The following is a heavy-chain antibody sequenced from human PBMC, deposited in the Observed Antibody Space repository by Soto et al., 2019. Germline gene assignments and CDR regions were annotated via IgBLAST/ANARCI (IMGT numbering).Heavy chain of an antibody. CDR1: GYTFTSYA. J-gene: IGHJ4*02. Sequence: ASVKVSCKASGYTFTSYAMHWVRQAPGQRLEWMGWINAGNGNTKYSQNFQGRVTITADKSTSTAYMELSSLRSEDTAVYYCARVIGGLYYFDYWGQGTLVTVSS. CDR3: ARVIGGLYYFDY. CDR2: INAGNGNT. V-gene: IGHV1-3*01. D-gene: IGHD3-16*01.